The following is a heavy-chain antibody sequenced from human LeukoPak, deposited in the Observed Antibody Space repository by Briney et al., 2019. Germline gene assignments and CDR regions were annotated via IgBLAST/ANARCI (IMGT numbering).Heavy chain of an antibody. J-gene: IGHJ6*02. CDR1: GFTFNNYA. CDR3: AKHRMVRGAYYYYGMDV. CDR2: ISGSGGFT. D-gene: IGHD3-10*01. Sequence: PGGSLRLSCAASGFTFNNYAMNWVRQAPGKGLEWVSAISGSGGFTYYADSVTGRFTTSRDNSKNTLFLQMNTLRAEDTAVYYCAKHRMVRGAYYYYGMDVWGQGTTVTVSS. V-gene: IGHV3-23*01.